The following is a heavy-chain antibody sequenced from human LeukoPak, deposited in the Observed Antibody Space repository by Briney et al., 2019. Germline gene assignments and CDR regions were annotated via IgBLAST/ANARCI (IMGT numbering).Heavy chain of an antibody. CDR3: ATDRDNYYDSTGYTRPDGFDI. CDR2: INHSGST. CDR1: GGSFSGYY. Sequence: SQTLSLTCAVYGGSFSGYYWSWIRQPPGKGLEWSGEINHSGSTNYNPSLKSRVTISVDTSKNQFSLKLSSVTAADTAMYYCATDRDNYYDSTGYTRPDGFDIWGQGIMVTVSS. V-gene: IGHV4-34*01. J-gene: IGHJ3*02. D-gene: IGHD3-22*01.